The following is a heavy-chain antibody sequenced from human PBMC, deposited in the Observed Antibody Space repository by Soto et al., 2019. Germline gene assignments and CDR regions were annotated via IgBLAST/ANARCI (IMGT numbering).Heavy chain of an antibody. CDR3: ARVQRDSAMGHFDY. D-gene: IGHD5-18*01. Sequence: QVQLQESGPGLVKPSQTLSLICYVSGGSIHSVDYYWGWIRQPPGKGLEWLGYTSSFGTNDYMPSLKSRVSMSVDTSKNQFSLNLRSVTAADTAVYYCARVQRDSAMGHFDYWGPGTLGNVSS. J-gene: IGHJ4*02. V-gene: IGHV4-30-4*01. CDR1: GGSIHSVDYY. CDR2: TSSFGTN.